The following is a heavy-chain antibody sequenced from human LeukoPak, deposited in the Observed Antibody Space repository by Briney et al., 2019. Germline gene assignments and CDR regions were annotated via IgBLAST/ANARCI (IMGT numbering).Heavy chain of an antibody. CDR1: GFTFSSFS. Sequence: GGSLRLSCAASGFTFSSFSMNWVRQAPGKGLEWVSSISAGSRYIYYADSVEGRFTISRDDAKNSLYLQMNSLRVDDTAIYYFARESTGFDYSEYCWGQGTLVTVS. CDR2: ISAGSRYI. V-gene: IGHV3-21*01. CDR3: ARESTGFDYSEYC. J-gene: IGHJ4*02. D-gene: IGHD5-12*01.